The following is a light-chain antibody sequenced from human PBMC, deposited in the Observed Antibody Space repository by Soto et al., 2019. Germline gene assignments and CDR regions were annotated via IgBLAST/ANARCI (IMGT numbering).Light chain of an antibody. Sequence: QSALTQPASVSGTPGQSITISCTGSNSDVGIYDFVSWYQQHPGKAPKLMIYEVTKRPSGVPDRFSGSKSGNTASLTVSGLQAEDAADYYCNSYAGSNNVVFGGGTKLTVL. J-gene: IGLJ2*01. CDR1: NSDVGIYDF. V-gene: IGLV2-8*01. CDR3: NSYAGSNNVV. CDR2: EVT.